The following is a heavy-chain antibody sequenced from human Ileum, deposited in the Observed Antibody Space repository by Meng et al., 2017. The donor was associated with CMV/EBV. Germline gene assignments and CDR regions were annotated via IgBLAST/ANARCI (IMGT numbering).Heavy chain of an antibody. V-gene: IGHV1-8*01. Sequence: ASVKVSCKASGYTFTNYVINWVRQATGQGLEWMGWMNPNSAHKGYPQKFLGGATMTSNTSINTPYMKLSSLRTKDTAVFYCARDREPAWGCSSTSCYNQIDYWGQGTLVTVSS. CDR1: GYTFTNYV. CDR3: ARDREPAWGCSSTSCYNQIDY. CDR2: MNPNSAHK. D-gene: IGHD2-2*02. J-gene: IGHJ4*02.